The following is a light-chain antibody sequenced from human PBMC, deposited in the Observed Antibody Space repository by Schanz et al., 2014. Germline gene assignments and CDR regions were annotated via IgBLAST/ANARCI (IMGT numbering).Light chain of an antibody. CDR1: QSISSW. Sequence: DIQMTQSPPTLSASVGDRVTITCRASQSISSWLAWYQQKPGKAPKLLIYDASSLEIGVPSRFSGSGSGTEFTLTISSLQPEDFAVYYCHQYINSPFTFGPGTKLDLK. CDR2: DAS. CDR3: HQYINSPFT. J-gene: IGKJ3*01. V-gene: IGKV1-5*01.